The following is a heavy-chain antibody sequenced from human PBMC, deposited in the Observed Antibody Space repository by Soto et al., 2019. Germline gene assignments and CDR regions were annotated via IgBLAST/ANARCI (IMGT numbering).Heavy chain of an antibody. CDR1: GGAVNRDNFY. J-gene: IGHJ4*02. D-gene: IGHD6-6*01. Sequence: QVHLQASGPGQGKPSETLALICTVSGGAVNRDNFYWSWIRQPPGRGLEWIGYIYYTGSTSYNPSLTSRVTISIGTSRNQFSLKLSSVTAADTAVYYCAREFSNSPEAFDSWGQGSLVTVSS. CDR2: IYYTGST. V-gene: IGHV4-61*01. CDR3: AREFSNSPEAFDS.